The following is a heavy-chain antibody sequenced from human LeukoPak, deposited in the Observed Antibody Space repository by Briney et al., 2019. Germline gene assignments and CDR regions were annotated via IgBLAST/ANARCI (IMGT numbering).Heavy chain of an antibody. CDR3: ARDLISRWELPNDAFDI. J-gene: IGHJ3*02. D-gene: IGHD1-26*01. CDR1: GYTFTSYG. Sequence: ASVKVSCKASGYTFTSYGISWVRQAPGQGLEWMGWISAYNGNTNYAQKLQGRVTMTTDTSTSTAYMELRSLRSDDTAVYYCARDLISRWELPNDAFDIWGQGTMVTASS. CDR2: ISAYNGNT. V-gene: IGHV1-18*01.